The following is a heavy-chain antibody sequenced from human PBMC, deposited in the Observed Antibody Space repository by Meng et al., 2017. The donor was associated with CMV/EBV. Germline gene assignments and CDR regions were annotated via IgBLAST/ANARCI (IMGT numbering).Heavy chain of an antibody. CDR1: GGTFSSYA. D-gene: IGHD6-13*01. J-gene: IGHJ3*02. V-gene: IGHV1-69*10. CDR3: ARDLQLFRSSWHPVDI. Sequence: SVKVSCKASGGTFSSYAISWVRQAPGQGLEWMGGIIPILGIANYAQKFQGRVTITADKSTSTAYMELSSLRSEDTAVYYCARDLQLFRSSWHPVDIWGQGTMVTVSS. CDR2: IIPILGIA.